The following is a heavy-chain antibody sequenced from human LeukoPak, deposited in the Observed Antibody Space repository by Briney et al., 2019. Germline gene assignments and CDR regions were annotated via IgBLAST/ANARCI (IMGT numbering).Heavy chain of an antibody. CDR3: ARHKGEQQLVSDFDY. CDR1: GGSISSGGYY. CDR2: IYYSGST. J-gene: IGHJ4*02. Sequence: SETLSLTCTVSGGSISSGGYYWRWIRQHPGKGLEWIGYIYYSGSTYYNPSLKSRVTISVDTSKNQFSLKLSSVTAADTAVYYCARHKGEQQLVSDFDYWGQGTLVTVSS. V-gene: IGHV4-39*01. D-gene: IGHD6-13*01.